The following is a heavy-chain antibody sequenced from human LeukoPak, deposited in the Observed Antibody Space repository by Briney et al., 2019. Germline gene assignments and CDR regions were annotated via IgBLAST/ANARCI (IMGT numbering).Heavy chain of an antibody. CDR3: ARGSYDYSTWGVDY. CDR2: MNPNSGNT. CDR1: GYTFTSYD. V-gene: IGHV1-8*01. J-gene: IGHJ4*02. Sequence: SVKVSCKASGYTFTSYDINWVRQATGQGLEWMGWMNPNSGNTGYAQKFRGRVTMTRNTSISTAYMELSSLRSEDTAVYYCARGSYDYSTWGVDYWGQGTLVTVSS. D-gene: IGHD4-11*01.